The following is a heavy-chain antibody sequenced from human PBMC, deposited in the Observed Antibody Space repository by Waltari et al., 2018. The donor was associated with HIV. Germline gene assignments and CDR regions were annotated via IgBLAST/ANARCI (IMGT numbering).Heavy chain of an antibody. J-gene: IGHJ3*02. CDR1: GGSISSGGYY. Sequence: QVQLQESGPGLVKPSQTLSLTCTVSGGSISSGGYYWSWIRQHPGKGLEWIGYIYYSGSTYYNPSLKSRVTISVDTSKNQFSLKLSSVTAADTAVYYCARDVAYYDSKAGAFDIWGQGTMVTVSS. CDR2: IYYSGST. CDR3: ARDVAYYDSKAGAFDI. D-gene: IGHD3-22*01. V-gene: IGHV4-31*03.